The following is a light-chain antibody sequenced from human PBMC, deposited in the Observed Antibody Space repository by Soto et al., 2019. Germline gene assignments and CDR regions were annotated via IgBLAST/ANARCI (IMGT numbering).Light chain of an antibody. Sequence: EIVLTQSPVTLSLSPGERATLSCRASQSVGFYLNWFQQKPGQAHRLLIYDESNRATGITTRFSGSGSGTDFTLTISSLEPEDFALYECQRLNNWRPLFTVCPGTKVYIK. V-gene: IGKV3-11*01. CDR3: QRLNNWRPLFT. J-gene: IGKJ3*01. CDR2: DES. CDR1: QSVGFY.